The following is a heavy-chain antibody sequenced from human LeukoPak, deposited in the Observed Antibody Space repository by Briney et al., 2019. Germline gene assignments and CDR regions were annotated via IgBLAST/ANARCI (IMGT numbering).Heavy chain of an antibody. J-gene: IGHJ4*02. V-gene: IGHV1-2*02. CDR3: ARGQYYKILTGSFQY. CDR2: INPDSGDT. Sequence: ASVKVSCKASGYTFTDYYMHWVRQAPGQGLESMGWINPDSGDTNFAQNFQDRVSMTRDTSISTAYMELSRLTSDDTAYYYCARGQYYKILTGSFQYWGQGTLVTVSS. CDR1: GYTFTDYY. D-gene: IGHD3-9*01.